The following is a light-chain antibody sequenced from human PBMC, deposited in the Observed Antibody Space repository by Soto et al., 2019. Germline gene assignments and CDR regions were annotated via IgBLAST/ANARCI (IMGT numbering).Light chain of an antibody. J-gene: IGLJ3*02. CDR3: QSYDSSLSGWV. CDR2: YVS. CDR1: SSDVGGYNY. Sequence: QSALTQPRSVSGSPGQSVTISCTGTSSDVGGYNYVSWYQQHPGKAPKLMLYYVSERPSGIPDRFSGSKSGTSASLAITGLQAEDEADYYCQSYDSSLSGWVFGGGTKLTVL. V-gene: IGLV2-11*01.